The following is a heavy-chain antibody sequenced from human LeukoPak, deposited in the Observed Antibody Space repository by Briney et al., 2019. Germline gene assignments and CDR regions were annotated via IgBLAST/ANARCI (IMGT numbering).Heavy chain of an antibody. Sequence: GGSLRLSCAASGFTFSSYAMNWVRQAPGKGLEWVSAIGTAGDTYYPGSVKGRFTISRENAKNSLYLQMNSLRAGDTAVYYCARGGYYGSGSYRPGSDYWFDPWGQGTLVTVSS. CDR1: GFTFSSYA. V-gene: IGHV3-13*01. J-gene: IGHJ5*02. D-gene: IGHD3-10*01. CDR3: ARGGYYGSGSYRPGSDYWFDP. CDR2: IGTAGDT.